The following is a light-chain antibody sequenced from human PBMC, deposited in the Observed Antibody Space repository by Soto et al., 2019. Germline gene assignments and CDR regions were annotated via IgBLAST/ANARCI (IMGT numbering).Light chain of an antibody. Sequence: QSVLTQPASVSGSPGQSITISCTGTSSDVGAYKYVSWYQQYPGKAPKLLIYDVSNRPSGVSNRFSGSKSGNTASLTISGLQAEDEAHYYCSSYTSRITVVFGGGTKLTVL. CDR3: SSYTSRITVV. J-gene: IGLJ3*02. CDR2: DVS. CDR1: SSDVGAYKY. V-gene: IGLV2-14*01.